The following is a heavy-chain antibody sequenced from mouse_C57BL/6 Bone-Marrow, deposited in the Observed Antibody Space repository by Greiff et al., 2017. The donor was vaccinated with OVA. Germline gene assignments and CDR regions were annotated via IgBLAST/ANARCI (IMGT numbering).Heavy chain of an antibody. Sequence: QVQLKESGAELARPGASVKLSCKASGYTFTSYGISWVKQRTGQGLEWIGEIYPRSGNTYYNEKFKGKATLTADKSPSQAYMELRSLTSEDSAVYFCARPHWWYFEVWGTGTTVTASS. CDR1: GYTFTSYG. V-gene: IGHV1-81*01. CDR2: IYPRSGNT. CDR3: ARPHWWYFEV. J-gene: IGHJ1*03.